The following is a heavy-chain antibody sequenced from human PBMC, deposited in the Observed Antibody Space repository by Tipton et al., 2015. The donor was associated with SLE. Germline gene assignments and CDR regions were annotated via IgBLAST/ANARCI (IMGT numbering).Heavy chain of an antibody. Sequence: SLRLSCAASGFTFCNYAMSWVRQAPGKGLAWVSAITGSGDRTYYIDSVKGRFTISRDNSKNSLYLQMNGLRAEDTAVYYCARSPVDYWNGYSAWGQGTLVAVSS. CDR3: ARSPVDYWNGYSA. J-gene: IGHJ4*02. V-gene: IGHV3-23*01. CDR1: GFTFCNYA. D-gene: IGHD3-3*01. CDR2: ITGSGDRT.